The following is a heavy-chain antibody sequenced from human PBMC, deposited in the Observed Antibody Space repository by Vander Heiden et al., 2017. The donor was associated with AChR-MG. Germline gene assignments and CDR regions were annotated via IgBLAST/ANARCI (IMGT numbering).Heavy chain of an antibody. D-gene: IGHD3-10*01. CDR1: GFIFSSYA. J-gene: IGHJ6*02. CDR2: IGGSGGSI. Sequence: RLSCAASGFIFSSYAMSWVRQVPGKGLEWVSVIGGSGGSIYYADFVKGRFTISRDNSKNTLYLQMNSLRAEDTAVYYCAKGLTMAYYYYGMDVWVQGTTVTVSS. CDR3: AKGLTMAYYYYGMDV. V-gene: IGHV3-23*01.